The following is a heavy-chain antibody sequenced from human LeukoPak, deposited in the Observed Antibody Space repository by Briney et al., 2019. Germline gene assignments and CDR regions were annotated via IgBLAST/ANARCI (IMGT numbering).Heavy chain of an antibody. CDR2: IYHSGST. Sequence: SETLSLTCAVSGGSISSGGYSWSWIRQPPGKGLEWIGYIYHSGSTYYNPSLKSRVTISVDRSKNQFSLKLSSVTAADTAVYYCARDSSGYTNDAFDIWGQGTMVTVSS. D-gene: IGHD3-22*01. CDR3: ARDSSGYTNDAFDI. V-gene: IGHV4-30-2*01. J-gene: IGHJ3*02. CDR1: GGSISSGGYS.